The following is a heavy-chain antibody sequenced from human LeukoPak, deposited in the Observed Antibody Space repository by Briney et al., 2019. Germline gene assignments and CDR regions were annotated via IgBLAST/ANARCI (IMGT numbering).Heavy chain of an antibody. V-gene: IGHV1-2*02. J-gene: IGHJ4*02. D-gene: IGHD2-15*01. CDR2: INPNSGGT. CDR1: GYTFTGYY. CDR3: ANIRGYCSGGSCSDY. Sequence: SVKVSCKASGYTFTGYYMHWVRQAPGQGLEWMGWINPNSGGTNYAQKFQGRVTMTRDTSISTAYMELSRLRFDDTAVYYCANIRGYCSGGSCSDYWGQGTLVTVSS.